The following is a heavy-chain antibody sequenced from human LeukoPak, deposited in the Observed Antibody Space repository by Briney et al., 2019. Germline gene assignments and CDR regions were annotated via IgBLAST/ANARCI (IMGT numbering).Heavy chain of an antibody. J-gene: IGHJ4*02. V-gene: IGHV3-7*01. Sequence: GGSLRLSCAASGFTFSGYWMSWVRQAPAKGLEWVANINLDGSVRHYVDSARGRFTISRDNAKNSLYLQMNSLRAEDTALYYCATSDDSSGSDWGQGTLVTVSS. D-gene: IGHD3-22*01. CDR1: GFTFSGYW. CDR2: INLDGSVR. CDR3: ATSDDSSGSD.